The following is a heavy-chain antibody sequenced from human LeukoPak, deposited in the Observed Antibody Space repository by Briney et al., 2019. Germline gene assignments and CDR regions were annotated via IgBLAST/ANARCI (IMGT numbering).Heavy chain of an antibody. D-gene: IGHD3-22*01. V-gene: IGHV4-31*03. CDR1: GGSISSGGYY. Sequence: SETLSLTCTVSGGSISSGGYYWSWLRQHPGKGLEWIGYIYYSGSTYYNPSLKSRVTISVDTSKNQFSLKLSSVTAADTAVYYCARVWNYYDSSGYPVDYWGQGTLVTVSS. CDR2: IYYSGST. CDR3: ARVWNYYDSSGYPVDY. J-gene: IGHJ4*02.